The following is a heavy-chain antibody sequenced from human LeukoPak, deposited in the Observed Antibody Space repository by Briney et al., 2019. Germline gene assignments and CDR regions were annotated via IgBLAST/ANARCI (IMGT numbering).Heavy chain of an antibody. Sequence: SVKVSCKASGGTFSSYAISWVRQAPAKGVAGMGGLLPIFGTEKYAQKFQDRVTITADESTSTAHMELSSLRSEDTAGYYCARVGAVADNSYYYYGMDVWGKGTTVTVSS. V-gene: IGHV1-69*13. CDR1: GGTFSSYA. J-gene: IGHJ6*04. D-gene: IGHD6-19*01. CDR2: LLPIFGTE. CDR3: ARVGAVADNSYYYYGMDV.